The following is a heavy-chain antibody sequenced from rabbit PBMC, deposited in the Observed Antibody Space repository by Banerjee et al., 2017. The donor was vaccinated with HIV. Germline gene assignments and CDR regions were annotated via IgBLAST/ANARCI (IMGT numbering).Heavy chain of an antibody. D-gene: IGHD8-1*01. CDR1: GFSFSSSYW. J-gene: IGHJ4*01. CDR2: IYAGSSGST. V-gene: IGHV1S45*01. CDR3: ARDGAVGSSDYFFNL. Sequence: QEQLVESGGDLVKPGASLTLTCTASGFSFSSSYWICWVRQAPGKGLEWIACIYAGSSGSTYYASWAKGRFTISKTSSTTVTLQMTSLTAADTANYFCARDGAVGSSDYFFNLWGPGTLVTVS.